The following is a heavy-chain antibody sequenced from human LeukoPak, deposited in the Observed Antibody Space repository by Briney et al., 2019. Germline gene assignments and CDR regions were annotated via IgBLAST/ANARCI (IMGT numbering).Heavy chain of an antibody. V-gene: IGHV3-15*01. Sequence: PGGSLRLSCAASGFTFSNAWMSWVRQAANKGLEWVGRSKTKTDGGTTDYAAPVKGRFTVSRDDSKDTLYLQMNSLKSEDTAVYYCTTDYGSGSYHYFNYWGQGTLVTVSS. J-gene: IGHJ4*02. D-gene: IGHD3-10*01. CDR1: GFTFSNAW. CDR3: TTDYGSGSYHYFNY. CDR2: SKTKTDGGTT.